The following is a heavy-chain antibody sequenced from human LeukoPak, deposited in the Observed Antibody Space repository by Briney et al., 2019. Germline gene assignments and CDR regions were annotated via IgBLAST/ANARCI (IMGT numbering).Heavy chain of an antibody. CDR1: GFTFDDYG. CDR2: INWNGGST. D-gene: IGHD2-15*01. J-gene: IGHJ6*03. Sequence: PGGSLRLSCAASGFTFDDYGMSWVRQAPGKGLEWVSGINWNGGSTGYADSVKGRFTISRDNAKNSLYLQMNSLRAEDTALYYCARSSGGYYYYYMDVWGKGTTVTVSS. CDR3: ARSSGGYYYYYMDV. V-gene: IGHV3-20*04.